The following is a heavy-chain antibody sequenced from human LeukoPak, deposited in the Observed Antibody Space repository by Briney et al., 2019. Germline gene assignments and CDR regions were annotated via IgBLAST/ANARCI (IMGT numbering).Heavy chain of an antibody. J-gene: IGHJ5*02. V-gene: IGHV1-69*06. CDR3: ARDAYGSGSHNWFDP. D-gene: IGHD3-10*01. CDR1: GGTFSSYA. Sequence: SVKVSCKASGGTFSSYAISWVRQAPGQGLEWVGGIIPIFGTANYAQKFQGRITITADKSTSTAYMELSSLRSEDTAVYYCARDAYGSGSHNWFDPWGQGTLVTVSS. CDR2: IIPIFGTA.